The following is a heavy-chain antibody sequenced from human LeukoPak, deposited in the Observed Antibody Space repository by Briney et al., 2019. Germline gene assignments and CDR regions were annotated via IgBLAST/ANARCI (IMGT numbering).Heavy chain of an antibody. CDR1: GYSFTSYW. D-gene: IGHD6-6*01. CDR2: IYPGDPDT. CDR3: ARHPTTYSSSYYFDY. Sequence: GESLKISCKASGYSFTSYWIGWVRQMPGKDLEWMGIIYPGDPDTRYSPSFQGQVTISADKSISTAYLQWSSLKASDTAMYYCARHPTTYSSSYYFDYWGQGTLVTVSS. V-gene: IGHV5-51*01. J-gene: IGHJ4*02.